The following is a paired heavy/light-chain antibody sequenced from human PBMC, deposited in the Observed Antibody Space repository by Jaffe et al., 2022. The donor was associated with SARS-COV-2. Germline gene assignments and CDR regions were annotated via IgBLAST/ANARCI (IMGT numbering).Heavy chain of an antibody. CDR3: SFYRPAYGMDV. CDR1: GFSFSGAD. J-gene: IGHJ6*02. CDR2: MTSKGYNPET. D-gene: IGHD2-2*01. V-gene: IGHV3-73*01. Sequence: EMNVVESGGGLVQPGGSLKLSCAASGFSFSGADIHWVRQASGKGLEGVGRMTSKGYNPETRYPASVRGRFTISRDDSKNMAYLQMNSLKTEDTAVYYCSFYRPAYGMDVWGQGTTVTVSS.
Light chain of an antibody. CDR3: GAWDNSLTAEV. J-gene: IGLJ1*01. CDR2: END. V-gene: IGLV1-51*02. Sequence: QSVLTQPPSVSAAPGQKVTISCSGSNSNIGVHYVSWYQHLPGTAPKLLIYENDNRPSGIPDRFSGSKSGTSATLSITGLQTGDEADYYCGAWDNSLTAEVFGTGTKVTVL. CDR1: NSNIGVHY.